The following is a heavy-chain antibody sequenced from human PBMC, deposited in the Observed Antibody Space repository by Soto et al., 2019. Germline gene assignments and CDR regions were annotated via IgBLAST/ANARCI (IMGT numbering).Heavy chain of an antibody. D-gene: IGHD3-10*01. J-gene: IGHJ6*02. Sequence: SETLSLTCTVSGGSISSSSYYWGWIRQPPGKGLKWIGSIYYSGSTYYNPSLKSRVTISVDTSKNQFSLKMSSVTAADTAVYYCARNYGSGSQKLYYYYYGMDVWGQGTTVT. CDR3: ARNYGSGSQKLYYYYYGMDV. V-gene: IGHV4-39*01. CDR1: GGSISSSSYY. CDR2: IYYSGST.